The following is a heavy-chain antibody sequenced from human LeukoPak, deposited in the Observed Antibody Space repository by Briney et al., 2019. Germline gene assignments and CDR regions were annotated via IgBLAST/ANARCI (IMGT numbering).Heavy chain of an antibody. J-gene: IGHJ3*02. CDR3: AKGIVVVVAANYGAFDI. CDR2: IYSGGST. CDR1: GFTVSSNY. V-gene: IGHV3-53*01. D-gene: IGHD2-15*01. Sequence: GGSLRLSCAASGFTVSSNYMSWVRQAPGKGLEWVSVIYSGGSTYYADSVKGGFTISRDNSKNTLYLQMNSLRAEDTAVYYCAKGIVVVVAANYGAFDIWGQGTMVTVSS.